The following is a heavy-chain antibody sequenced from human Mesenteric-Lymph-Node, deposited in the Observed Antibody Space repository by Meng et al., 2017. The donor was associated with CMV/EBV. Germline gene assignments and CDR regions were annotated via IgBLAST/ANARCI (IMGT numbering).Heavy chain of an antibody. V-gene: IGHV4-34*01. CDR3: ARGSSYDILTGYFDY. D-gene: IGHD3-9*01. J-gene: IGHJ4*02. Sequence: VQLHPWGAGLVKPLETLSVTVAVYGGSFSGYYWNWIRQSPEKGLEWIGEINHSGSTTYNPSFTSRIIISVDTSTNQISLNMSSVTAADTAVYYCARGSSYDILTGYFDYWGQGALVTVSS. CDR2: INHSGST. CDR1: GGSFSGYY.